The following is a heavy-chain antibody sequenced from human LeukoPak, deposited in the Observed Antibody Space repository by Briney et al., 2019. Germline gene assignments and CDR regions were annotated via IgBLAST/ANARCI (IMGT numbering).Heavy chain of an antibody. D-gene: IGHD5-18*01. J-gene: IGHJ6*03. V-gene: IGHV4-34*01. CDR3: ARRGRWIQLYYYYYMDV. CDR1: GGSFSGYY. Sequence: PSETLSLTCAVYGGSFSGYYWSWIRQPPGKGLEWIGEINHSGSTNYNPSLKSRVTISVDTSKKQFSLKLSSVTAADTAVYYCARRGRWIQLYYYYYMDVWGKGTMVTVSS. CDR2: INHSGST.